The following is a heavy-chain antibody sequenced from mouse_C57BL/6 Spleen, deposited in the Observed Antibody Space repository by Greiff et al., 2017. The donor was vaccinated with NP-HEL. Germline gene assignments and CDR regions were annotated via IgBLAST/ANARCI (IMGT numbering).Heavy chain of an antibody. CDR1: GFTFSDFY. Sequence: EVKLVDSGGGLVQSGRSLRLSCATSGFTFSDFYMEWVRQAPGKGLEWIAASRNKANDYTTEYSASVKGRFIVSRDTSQSILYLQMNALRAEDTAIYYCARGAYYSNYEEDWYFDVWGTGTTVTVSS. CDR3: ARGAYYSNYEEDWYFDV. D-gene: IGHD2-5*01. V-gene: IGHV7-1*01. J-gene: IGHJ1*03. CDR2: SRNKANDYTT.